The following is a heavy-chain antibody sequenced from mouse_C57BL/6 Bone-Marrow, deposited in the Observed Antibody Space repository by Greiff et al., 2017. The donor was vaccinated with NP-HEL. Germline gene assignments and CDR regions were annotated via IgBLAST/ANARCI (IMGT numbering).Heavy chain of an antibody. CDR3: ASHVLYYYGSR. CDR2: IHPNSGST. CDR1: GYTFTSYW. Sequence: VQLRQPGAELVKPGASVKLSCKASGYTFTSYWMHWVKQRPGQGLEWIGMIHPNSGSTNYNEKFKSKATLTVDKSSSTAYMQLSSLTSEDSAVYYCASHVLYYYGSRWGQGTTLTVSS. D-gene: IGHD1-1*01. V-gene: IGHV1-64*01. J-gene: IGHJ2*01.